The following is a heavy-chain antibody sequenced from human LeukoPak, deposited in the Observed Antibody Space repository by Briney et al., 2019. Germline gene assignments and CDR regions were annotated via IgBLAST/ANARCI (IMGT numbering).Heavy chain of an antibody. J-gene: IGHJ4*02. V-gene: IGHV4-34*01. Sequence: ASETLSLTCTVSGGCISSYYWSWIRQPPGKGLEWIGEINHSGSTNYNPSLKSRVTISVDTSKNQFSLKLSSVTAADTAVYYCARRPRRGATEPHFDYWGQGTLVTVSS. CDR3: ARRPRRGATEPHFDY. CDR2: INHSGST. D-gene: IGHD1-26*01. CDR1: GGCISSYY.